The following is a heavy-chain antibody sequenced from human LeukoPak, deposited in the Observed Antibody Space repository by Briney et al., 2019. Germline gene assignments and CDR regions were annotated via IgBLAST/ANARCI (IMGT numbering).Heavy chain of an antibody. CDR1: GYSFTSYW. V-gene: IGHV5-51*01. CDR2: IYPGDSDT. J-gene: IGHJ4*02. D-gene: IGHD6-6*01. Sequence: GESLKISCKGSGYSFTSYWIGWVRQMPGKGLEWMGIIYPGDSDTRYSPSFQGQVTISADKSISTAYLQWSSLKASDTAMYHCARHSQGGGLHRRLGYSSSSPDRGYFDYWGQGTLVTVSS. CDR3: ARHSQGGGLHRRLGYSSSSPDRGYFDY.